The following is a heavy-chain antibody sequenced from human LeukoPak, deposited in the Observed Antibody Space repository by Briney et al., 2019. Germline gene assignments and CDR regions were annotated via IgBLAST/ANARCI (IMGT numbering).Heavy chain of an antibody. J-gene: IGHJ5*02. V-gene: IGHV4-34*01. CDR3: ARGRGGYCSSTSCHDFDP. CDR2: INHSGST. Sequence: GSLRLSCAASGFTFSSYGMSWIRQPPGKGLEWIGEINHSGSTNYNPSPKSRVTISVDTSKNQFSLKLSSVTAADTAVYYCARGRGGYCSSTSCHDFDPWGQGTLVTVSS. D-gene: IGHD2-2*01. CDR1: GFTFSSYG.